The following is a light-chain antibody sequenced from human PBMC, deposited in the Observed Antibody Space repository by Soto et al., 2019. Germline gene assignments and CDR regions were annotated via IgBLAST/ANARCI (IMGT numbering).Light chain of an antibody. J-gene: IGKJ1*01. CDR3: QQYNSHS. CDR1: QSISSW. V-gene: IGKV1-5*01. CDR2: HAS. Sequence: DIQMTQSPSTLSASVGDRVTITCRASQSISSWLAWYQQKPGTAPKLLIYHASTLESGVPSRFSGSGSGTEFTLTISSLQPDDFATYYCQQYNSHSFGQGTKVDIK.